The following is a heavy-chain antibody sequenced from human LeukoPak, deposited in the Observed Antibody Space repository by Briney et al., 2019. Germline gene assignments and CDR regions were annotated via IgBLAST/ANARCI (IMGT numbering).Heavy chain of an antibody. CDR1: GGSISSSLYF. V-gene: IGHV4-39*01. CDR2: IYYSGST. CDR3: ARHIDDFDI. Sequence: PSETLSLTCTVSGGSISSSLYFWGWIRQPPGKGLEWIGSIYYSGSTYYNPSLKSRVTITVDTSKNQFYLKLGAVTAADTAVDYCARHIDDFDIWGQGTMVTVSS. J-gene: IGHJ3*02.